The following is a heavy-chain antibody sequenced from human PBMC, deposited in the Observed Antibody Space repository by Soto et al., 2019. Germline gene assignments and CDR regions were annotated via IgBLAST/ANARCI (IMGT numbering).Heavy chain of an antibody. V-gene: IGHV1-69*13. CDR2: IIPIFGTA. CDR1: GGTFSSYA. D-gene: IGHD3-22*01. J-gene: IGHJ4*02. CDR3: ARCYYDSSGYFDY. Sequence: SVKVSCKASGGTFSSYAISWVRQAPGQGLEWMGGIIPIFGTANYAQKFQGRVTITADESTSTAYMELSSLRSENTAVYYCARCYYDSSGYFDYWGQGTLVTVSS.